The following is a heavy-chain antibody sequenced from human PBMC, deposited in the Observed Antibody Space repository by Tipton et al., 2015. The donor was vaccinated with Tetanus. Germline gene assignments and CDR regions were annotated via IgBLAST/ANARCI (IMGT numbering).Heavy chain of an antibody. CDR2: LYSGGTA. Sequence: SLRLSCAASGFTFSSYAMNWVRQAPGKGLEWVSVLYSGGTAYYADSVKGRFTISRDNSKNTLYLQMNSLRAEDTAVYYCARDDGRGGPFDYWGQGTLVTVSS. CDR1: GFTFSSYA. J-gene: IGHJ4*02. CDR3: ARDDGRGGPFDY. D-gene: IGHD3-10*01. V-gene: IGHV3-53*01.